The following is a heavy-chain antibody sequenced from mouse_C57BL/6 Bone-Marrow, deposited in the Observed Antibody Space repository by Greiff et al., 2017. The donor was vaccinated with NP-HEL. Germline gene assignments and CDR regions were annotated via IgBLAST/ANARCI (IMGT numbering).Heavy chain of an antibody. CDR3: ARDYSNWYFDV. D-gene: IGHD2-5*01. V-gene: IGHV1-20*01. CDR1: GYSFTGYF. J-gene: IGHJ1*03. CDR2: INPYNGDT. Sequence: VQLQQSGPELVKPGDSVKISCKASGYSFTGYFMNWVMQSHGKSLEWIGRINPYNGDTFYNQKFKGKATLTVDKSSSTAHMELRSLTSEDSAVYYCARDYSNWYFDVWGTGTTVTVSS.